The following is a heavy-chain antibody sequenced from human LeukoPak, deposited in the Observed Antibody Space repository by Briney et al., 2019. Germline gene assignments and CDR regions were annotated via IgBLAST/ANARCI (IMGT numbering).Heavy chain of an antibody. CDR1: GGSFSGYY. J-gene: IGHJ4*02. V-gene: IGHV4-34*01. CDR2: INHSGST. D-gene: IGHD2-15*01. CDR3: ARGVCSGGGCYGLFNY. Sequence: SETLSLTCAVYGGSFSGYYWSWIRQPPGKGLEWIGEINHSGSTNYNPSLKSRATISVDTSKNQFSLKLSSVTAADTAVYYCARGVCSGGGCYGLFNYWGQGTLVTVSS.